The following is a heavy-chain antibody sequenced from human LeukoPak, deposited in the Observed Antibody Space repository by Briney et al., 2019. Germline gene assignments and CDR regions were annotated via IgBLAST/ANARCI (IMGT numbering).Heavy chain of an antibody. CDR3: AKGWTAMTPFVNWFDP. D-gene: IGHD5-18*01. V-gene: IGHV3-23*01. J-gene: IGHJ5*02. Sequence: PGGSLRLSCAASGFTFSSYAMSWVRQAPGKWLEWVSAISGSGGSTYYADSVKGRFTISRDNSKNTLYLQMNSLRAEDTAVYYCAKGWTAMTPFVNWFDPWGQGTLVTVSS. CDR2: ISGSGGST. CDR1: GFTFSSYA.